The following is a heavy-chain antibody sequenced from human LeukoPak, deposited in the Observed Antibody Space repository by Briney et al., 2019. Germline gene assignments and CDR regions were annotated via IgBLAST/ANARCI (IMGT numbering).Heavy chain of an antibody. Sequence: PGGSLRLSCAASGFTVSSNYMSWVRQAPGKGLEWVSVIYGGGSTYYADSVKGRFTISKHNSKNTLYLQMNSLRAEDTAVYYCARVFLFYSSSWYKGESYGMDVWGQGTTVTVSS. J-gene: IGHJ6*02. V-gene: IGHV3-53*04. CDR1: GFTVSSNY. CDR3: ARVFLFYSSSWYKGESYGMDV. CDR2: IYGGGST. D-gene: IGHD6-13*01.